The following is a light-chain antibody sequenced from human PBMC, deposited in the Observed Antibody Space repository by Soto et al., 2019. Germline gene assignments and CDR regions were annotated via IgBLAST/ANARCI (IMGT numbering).Light chain of an antibody. CDR2: AAS. CDR1: QSISNY. Sequence: DFQMTQSPASLSASVGDRVTITCRARQSISNYLNWYQLKPGKVPKLLIYAASTLKTGVPSRFSGSGSGTDFTLTISSLQPDDSATYYCQQSYSSWATFGGGTKVEIK. CDR3: QQSYSSWAT. J-gene: IGKJ4*01. V-gene: IGKV1-39*01.